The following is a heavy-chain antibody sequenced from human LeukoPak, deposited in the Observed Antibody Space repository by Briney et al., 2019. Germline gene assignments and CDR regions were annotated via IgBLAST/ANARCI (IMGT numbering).Heavy chain of an antibody. CDR1: GFTFSSYV. J-gene: IGHJ3*02. CDR3: AEEMGTYYDSSGFDAFDI. D-gene: IGHD3-22*01. Sequence: PGGSLRLSCAASGFTFSSYVINWVRQAPGKGLEWVSYISSSGSTIYYADSVKGRFTISRDNAKNSLYLQMNSLRAEDTAVYYCAEEMGTYYDSSGFDAFDIWGQGTMVTVSS. CDR2: ISSSGSTI. V-gene: IGHV3-48*03.